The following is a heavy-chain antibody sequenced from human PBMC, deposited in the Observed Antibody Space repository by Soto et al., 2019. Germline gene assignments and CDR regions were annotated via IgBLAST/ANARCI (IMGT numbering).Heavy chain of an antibody. CDR2: TYYRSKWYN. V-gene: IGHV6-1*01. D-gene: IGHD2-15*01. CDR1: GDSVSSDSAG. Sequence: SQTLSLTCVISGDSVSSDSAGWDCIRQSPSRGLEWLGRTYYRSKWYNNYAVSVKSRITINPDTSKNQFSLQLNSVTPEDTAVYYCARSAARRVDYWGQGTLVTVSS. CDR3: ARSAARRVDY. J-gene: IGHJ4*02.